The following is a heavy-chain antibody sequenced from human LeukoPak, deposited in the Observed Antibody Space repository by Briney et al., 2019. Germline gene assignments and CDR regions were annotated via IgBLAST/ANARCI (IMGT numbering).Heavy chain of an antibody. Sequence: GGSLRLSCAASGFTFSSYEMNWVRQAPGKGLEWVSYISSSGSTIYYADSVKGRFTISRDNAKNSLYLQMNSLRAEDTALYYCARIAVAGPLYYYYYMDVWGKGTTVTVSS. J-gene: IGHJ6*03. CDR2: ISSSGSTI. D-gene: IGHD6-19*01. V-gene: IGHV3-48*03. CDR3: ARIAVAGPLYYYYYMDV. CDR1: GFTFSSYE.